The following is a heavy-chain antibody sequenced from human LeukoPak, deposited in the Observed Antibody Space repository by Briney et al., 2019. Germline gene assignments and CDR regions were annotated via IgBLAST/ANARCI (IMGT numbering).Heavy chain of an antibody. J-gene: IGHJ5*02. CDR2: IYPGDCDT. CDR1: RYSFSNYW. CDR3: AGRGIAAAGTADWFDL. Sequence: AASLKIPCKGSRYSFSNYWHGRVRQLPGKRLEEMGIIYPGDCDTRYSPSFQGQVTISADKSTSTAYLQWSSLKASDTAMYYCAGRGIAAAGTADWFDLWGQGTLVPVSS. V-gene: IGHV5-51*01. D-gene: IGHD6-13*01.